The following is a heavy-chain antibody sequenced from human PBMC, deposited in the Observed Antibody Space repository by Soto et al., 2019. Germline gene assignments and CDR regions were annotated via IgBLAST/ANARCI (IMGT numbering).Heavy chain of an antibody. CDR2: IYYSGST. J-gene: IGHJ5*02. V-gene: IGHV4-39*01. D-gene: IGHD2-2*01. Sequence: QLQLQESGPGLVKPSETLSLTCTVSGGSISSSSYYWGWIRQPPGKGLEWIGSIYYSGSTYYNPSLKSRVTISVDTSKNQFSLKLSSVTAADTAVYYCAGLGYCISTSCYAEYNWFDPWGQGTLVTVSS. CDR3: AGLGYCISTSCYAEYNWFDP. CDR1: GGSISSSSYY.